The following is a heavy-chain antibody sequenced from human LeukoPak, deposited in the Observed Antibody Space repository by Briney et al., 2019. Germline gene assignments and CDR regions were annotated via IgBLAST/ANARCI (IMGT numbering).Heavy chain of an antibody. CDR2: IYTSGST. V-gene: IGHV4-4*07. Sequence: SETLSLTCTVSGGSISSYYWSWIRQTAGKGLEWIGRIYTSGSTNYNPSLKSRVTMSVGTSKNQFSLKLSSVTAADTAVYYCARGAYYYDSSGYFTFHIWGQGTMVTVSS. J-gene: IGHJ3*02. CDR1: GGSISSYY. D-gene: IGHD3-22*01. CDR3: ARGAYYYDSSGYFTFHI.